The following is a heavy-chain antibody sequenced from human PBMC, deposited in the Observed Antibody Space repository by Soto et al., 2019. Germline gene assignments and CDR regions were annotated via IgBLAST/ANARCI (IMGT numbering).Heavy chain of an antibody. J-gene: IGHJ6*03. CDR2: INHSGST. Sequence: SETLSLTCAVYGGSFSGYYWSWIRQPPGKGLEWIGEINHSGSTNYNPSLKSRVTISVDTSKNQFSLKLSSVTAADTAVYYCARGIYCSSTSCYKEGYYYMDVWGKGTTVTVSS. D-gene: IGHD2-2*02. V-gene: IGHV4-34*01. CDR1: GGSFSGYY. CDR3: ARGIYCSSTSCYKEGYYYMDV.